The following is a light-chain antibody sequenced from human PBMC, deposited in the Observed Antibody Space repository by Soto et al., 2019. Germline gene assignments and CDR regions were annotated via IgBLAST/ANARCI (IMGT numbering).Light chain of an antibody. J-gene: IGKJ1*01. CDR3: QQLSTYHRT. CDR2: AAS. Sequence: DIPLTQSPSFLSASVGDRVTITCRASQDLGTYLAWYQQKPGKAPNLLIYAASTLQSGVPSRFSGSGSGTEFTLTINSLQPEDFATYYSQQLSTYHRTFGQGTKVEIK. CDR1: QDLGTY. V-gene: IGKV1-9*01.